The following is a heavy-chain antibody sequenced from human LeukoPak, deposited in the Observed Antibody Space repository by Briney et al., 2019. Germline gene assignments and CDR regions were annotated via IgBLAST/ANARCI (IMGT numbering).Heavy chain of an antibody. J-gene: IGHJ4*02. V-gene: IGHV3-30-3*01. CDR2: MSYDGINK. CDR1: GFTFYNYA. CDR3: ARGNYGGNSGLGD. Sequence: GRSLRLSCAASGFTFYNYAMHWVRQAPGKGLEWVAVMSYDGINKYYADSVKGRFTVSRDNSKNTVFLQMNSLRADDTAVFYCARGNYGGNSGLGDWGQGTLVTVSS. D-gene: IGHD4-23*01.